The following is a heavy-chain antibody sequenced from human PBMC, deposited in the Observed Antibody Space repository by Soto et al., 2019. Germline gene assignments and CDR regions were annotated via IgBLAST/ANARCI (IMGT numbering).Heavy chain of an antibody. CDR1: GGSVSSGSYY. V-gene: IGHV4-61*01. Sequence: QVQLQESGPGLVKPSETLSLTCTVSGGSVSSGSYYWSWIRQPPGKGLEWIGYIYSSGSTNYNPSLKSRVTISVDTSKNQFSLKLSSVTAADTAVYYCARDNLTGTTEHWGQGTLVTVSS. J-gene: IGHJ1*01. CDR2: IYSSGST. CDR3: ARDNLTGTTEH. D-gene: IGHD1-7*01.